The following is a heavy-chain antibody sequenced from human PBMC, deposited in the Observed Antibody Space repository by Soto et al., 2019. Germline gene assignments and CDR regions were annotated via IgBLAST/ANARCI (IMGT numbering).Heavy chain of an antibody. CDR3: ARGVSNSGAYYTGPSAYDR. V-gene: IGHV1-69*06. CDR1: GGTFNGYG. J-gene: IGHJ3*01. D-gene: IGHD3-10*01. CDR2: TVPVFDTS. Sequence: QVQLVQSGAVVKKPGSSVEVSCKASGGTFNGYGISWVRQAPGQGLEWMGGTVPVFDTSKYAPRFQGRVTITADKSTSTAYRELSSVRSEDTAIYFCARGVSNSGAYYTGPSAYDRWGQGTLVIVSS.